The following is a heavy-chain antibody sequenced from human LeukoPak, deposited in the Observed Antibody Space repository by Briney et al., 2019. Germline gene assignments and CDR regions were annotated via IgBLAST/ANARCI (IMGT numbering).Heavy chain of an antibody. V-gene: IGHV4-61*08. CDR3: AGGVRSGWSQYHFDY. J-gene: IGHJ4*02. CDR2: IYYSGST. Sequence: SETLSLTCTVSGGSISSGGYYWSWIRQHPGKGLEWIGYIYYSGSTNYNPSLKSRVTISVDTSKNQFSLKLSSVTAADTAVYYCAGGVRSGWSQYHFDYWGQGTLVTVSS. D-gene: IGHD6-19*01. CDR1: GGSISSGGYY.